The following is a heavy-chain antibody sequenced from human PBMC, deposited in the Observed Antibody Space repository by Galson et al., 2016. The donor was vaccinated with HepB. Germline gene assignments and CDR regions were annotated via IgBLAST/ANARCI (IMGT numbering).Heavy chain of an antibody. CDR1: GFTFSNYW. CDR3: ARDYGYGLDV. J-gene: IGHJ6*04. D-gene: IGHD3-16*01. V-gene: IGHV3-74*01. CDR2: IKSDMST. Sequence: SLRLSCAASGFTFSNYWMHRVRQAPGKGLVWVSYIKSDMSTNYADSVKGRFTISRDNAKNTLYLQLNSLRAEDTAVYFCARDYGYGLDVWGKGITVTVSS.